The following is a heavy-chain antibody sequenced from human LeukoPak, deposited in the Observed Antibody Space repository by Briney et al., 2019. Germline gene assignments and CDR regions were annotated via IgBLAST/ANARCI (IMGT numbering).Heavy chain of an antibody. CDR3: ASGVGYCSGGSCYRDSGFDY. CDR1: GFTFSNAW. D-gene: IGHD2-15*01. J-gene: IGHJ4*02. Sequence: GGSLRLSCAASGFTFSNAWMSWVRQAPGKGLEWVAVISYDGSNKYYADSVKGRFTISRDNSKNTLYLQMNSLRAEDTAVYYCASGVGYCSGGSCYRDSGFDYWGQGTLVTVSS. CDR2: ISYDGSNK. V-gene: IGHV3-30-3*01.